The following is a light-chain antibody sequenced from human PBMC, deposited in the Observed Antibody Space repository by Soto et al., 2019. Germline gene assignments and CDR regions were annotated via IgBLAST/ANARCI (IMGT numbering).Light chain of an antibody. CDR3: SSYTSSSTLYV. J-gene: IGLJ1*01. CDR1: SRDVGDYNY. CDR2: EVS. Sequence: QSALTQPASVSGSAGQSITISCTGTSRDVGDYNYVSWYQQHPGKAPKLMIYEVSNRPSGVSNRFSGSKSGNTASLTISGLQAEDEADYYCSSYTSSSTLYVFGTGTKVTVL. V-gene: IGLV2-14*01.